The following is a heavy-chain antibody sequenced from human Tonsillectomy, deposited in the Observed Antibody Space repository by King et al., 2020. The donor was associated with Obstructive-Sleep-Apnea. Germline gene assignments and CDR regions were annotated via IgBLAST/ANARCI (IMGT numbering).Heavy chain of an antibody. V-gene: IGHV3-23*04. Sequence: VQLVESGGGLVQPGGSLRLSCAASGFTFSSYAMSWVRKAPGKGRKWVSAISGSGGSTYYADSVKGRFTISRDNSKNTLYLQMNSLRAADTAGYYWAAEFTIFGVVIIDFTYPYNWFDPWGQGTLVTVSS. J-gene: IGHJ5*02. CDR1: GFTFSSYA. CDR3: AAEFTIFGVVIIDFTYPYNWFDP. D-gene: IGHD3-3*01. CDR2: ISGSGGST.